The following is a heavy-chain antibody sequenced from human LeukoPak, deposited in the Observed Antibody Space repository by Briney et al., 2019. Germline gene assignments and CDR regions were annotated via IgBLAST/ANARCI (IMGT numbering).Heavy chain of an antibody. CDR2: IYHSGST. CDR3: ASARSDAFDI. CDR1: GGSISSGGYY. D-gene: IGHD5-24*01. V-gene: IGHV4-30-2*01. Sequence: SETLSLACTVSGGSISSGGYYWSWIRQPPGKGLEWIGYIYHSGSTYYNPSLKSRVTISVDGSKNQVSLRLNFVAAADTAVYYCASARSDAFDIWGQGTMVTVSS. J-gene: IGHJ3*02.